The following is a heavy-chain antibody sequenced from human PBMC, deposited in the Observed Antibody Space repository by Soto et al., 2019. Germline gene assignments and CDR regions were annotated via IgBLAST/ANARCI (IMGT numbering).Heavy chain of an antibody. CDR2: INAGNGNT. J-gene: IGHJ6*02. CDR3: ARVDAAAGAYYYYYYGMDV. CDR1: GYTFTSYA. D-gene: IGHD6-13*01. Sequence: ASVKVSCKASGYTFTSYAMHWVRQAPGQRLEWMGWINAGNGNTKYSQKFQGRVTITRDTSASTAYMELSSLRSEDTAVYYCARVDAAAGAYYYYYYGMDVWGQGTTVTVSS. V-gene: IGHV1-3*01.